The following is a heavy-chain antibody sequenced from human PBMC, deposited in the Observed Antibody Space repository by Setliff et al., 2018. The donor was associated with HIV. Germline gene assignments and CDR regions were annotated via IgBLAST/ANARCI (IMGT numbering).Heavy chain of an antibody. D-gene: IGHD1-26*01. Sequence: GGSLRLSCAASGFTFSSAWMIWVRQAPGKGLEWVAGISWSGSGIGYGDSVKGRFTISRDDDRNSLYLQMNSLRAEDTAVYYCARDRPRGGGSLDAFDIWGQGTMVTVSS. CDR3: ARDRPRGGGSLDAFDI. V-gene: IGHV3-21*01. CDR2: ISWSGSGI. J-gene: IGHJ3*02. CDR1: GFTFSSAW.